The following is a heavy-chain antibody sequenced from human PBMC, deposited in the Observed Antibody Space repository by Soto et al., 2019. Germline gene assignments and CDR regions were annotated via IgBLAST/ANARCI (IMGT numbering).Heavy chain of an antibody. Sequence: GESLKISCKGSGYSFTSYWIGWVRQMPGKGLEWMGIIYPGDSDTRYGPSFQGQVTISADKSISTAYLQWSSLKASDTAMYYCARNVYYYDSTEVGDYWGQGTLVTVSS. CDR3: ARNVYYYDSTEVGDY. D-gene: IGHD3-22*01. CDR2: IYPGDSDT. V-gene: IGHV5-51*01. CDR1: GYSFTSYW. J-gene: IGHJ4*02.